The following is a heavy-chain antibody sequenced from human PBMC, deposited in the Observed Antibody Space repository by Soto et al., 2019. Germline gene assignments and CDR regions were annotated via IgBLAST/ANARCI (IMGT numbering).Heavy chain of an antibody. CDR3: VKDGGYCSSTTCYSPRNHYFDS. D-gene: IGHD2-2*01. CDR2: IKFDGSVK. J-gene: IGHJ4*02. Sequence: GGSLRLSCAASGFTFSDYWMSWVRQAPGKGPEWVANIKFDGSVKQYVDSVRGRFTISRDNSRDSLFLQMNSLRAGDTAVYYCVKDGGYCSSTTCYSPRNHYFDSWGQGTLVTVSS. CDR1: GFTFSDYW. V-gene: IGHV3-7*03.